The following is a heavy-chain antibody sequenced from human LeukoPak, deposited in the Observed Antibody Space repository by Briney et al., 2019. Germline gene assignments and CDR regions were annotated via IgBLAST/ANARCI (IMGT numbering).Heavy chain of an antibody. CDR3: VRVGSVAGSDYLDY. CDR1: GFTFSDHF. D-gene: IGHD6-19*01. CDR2: SKSKAKSYTT. J-gene: IGHJ4*02. Sequence: GGSLRLSCAVSGFTFSDHFLDWVRQAPGKGLEWVGRSKSKAKSYTTEYAASVKGRFTISRDDSTNSLYLQMNSLKIEDTAIYYCVRVGSVAGSDYLDYWGQGTLVTVSS. V-gene: IGHV3-72*01.